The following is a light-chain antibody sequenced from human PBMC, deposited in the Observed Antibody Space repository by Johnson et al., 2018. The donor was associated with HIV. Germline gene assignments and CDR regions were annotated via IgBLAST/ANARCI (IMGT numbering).Light chain of an antibody. CDR3: GTWGGV. Sequence: QPVLTQPPSVSAAPGQKVIISCSGTSSNIGNNYVSWYQQLPGTAPKLLIYDNNKRPSGIPGRFSGSKSGPSATLGITGLQTGDEADYYCGTWGGVFGTGTKVTVL. CDR1: SSNIGNNY. J-gene: IGLJ1*01. CDR2: DNN. V-gene: IGLV1-51*01.